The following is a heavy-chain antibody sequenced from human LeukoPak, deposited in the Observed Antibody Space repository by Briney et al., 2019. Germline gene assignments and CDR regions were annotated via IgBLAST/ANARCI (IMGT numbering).Heavy chain of an antibody. D-gene: IGHD3-22*01. J-gene: IGHJ4*02. Sequence: GASVKVSCKASGYTFTSYYMHWVRQAPGQGLEWMGIINPSGGSTSYAQKFQGRVTMTRDMSTSTDYMELSSLRSEDTAVYYCARDRYYYDSSGYYPFGYWGQGTLVTVSS. CDR1: GYTFTSYY. CDR3: ARDRYYYDSSGYYPFGY. CDR2: INPSGGST. V-gene: IGHV1-46*01.